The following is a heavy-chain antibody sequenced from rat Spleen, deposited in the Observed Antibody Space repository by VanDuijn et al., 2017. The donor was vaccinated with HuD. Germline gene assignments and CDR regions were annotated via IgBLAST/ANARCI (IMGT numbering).Heavy chain of an antibody. CDR1: GFTFSNYG. CDR2: ISPSGGST. D-gene: IGHD4-3*01. V-gene: IGHV5-19*01. Sequence: EVQLVESGGGLVQPGRSLKLSCAASGFTFSNYGMHWIRQAPTKGLEWVASISPSGGSTYYRDSVKGAFTLSRDNAKSTLYLQMDSLRSEDTATYYCATEVIIRGVGYVMDAWGQGASVTVSS. CDR3: ATEVIIRGVGYVMDA. J-gene: IGHJ4*01.